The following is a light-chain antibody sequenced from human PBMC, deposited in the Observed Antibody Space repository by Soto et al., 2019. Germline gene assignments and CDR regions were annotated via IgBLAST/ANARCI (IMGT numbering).Light chain of an antibody. V-gene: IGKV1-5*03. J-gene: IGKJ1*01. Sequence: DIQMTQPPSTLSGSLGDRVTLTCRASQTISIWLAWYQQKPGKAPKLLIYKASTLKSGVPSRFSGSGSGTEFTLTISSLQPDDFATYYCQHYNSYSEALGQGTKVDIK. CDR1: QTISIW. CDR3: QHYNSYSEA. CDR2: KAS.